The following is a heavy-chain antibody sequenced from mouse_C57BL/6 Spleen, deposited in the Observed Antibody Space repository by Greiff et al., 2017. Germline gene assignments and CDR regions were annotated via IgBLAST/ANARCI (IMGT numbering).Heavy chain of an antibody. Sequence: EVQLQQSGPELVKPGASVKIPCKASGYTFTDYNMDWVKQSHGKSLEWIGAINPNNGGTIDNQKFKGKATLTVDKSSSTAYMELRSLTSEDTAVYYCARSTTVVAEDAMDYWGQGTSVTVSS. D-gene: IGHD1-1*01. J-gene: IGHJ4*01. CDR2: INPNNGGT. CDR3: ARSTTVVAEDAMDY. CDR1: GYTFTDYN. V-gene: IGHV1-18*01.